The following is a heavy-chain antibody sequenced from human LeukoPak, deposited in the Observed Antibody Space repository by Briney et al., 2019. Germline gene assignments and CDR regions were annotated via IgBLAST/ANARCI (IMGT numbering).Heavy chain of an antibody. CDR2: INPNSGGT. V-gene: IGHV1-2*02. J-gene: IGHJ4*02. CDR3: ARVWGYSSGWFGI. Sequence: ASAKVSCKASGYTFTGYYMHWVRQAPGQGLEWMGWINPNSGGTNYAQKFQGRVTMTRDTSISTAYMELSRLRSDDTAVYYCARVWGYSSGWFGIWGQGTLVTVSS. D-gene: IGHD6-19*01. CDR1: GYTFTGYY.